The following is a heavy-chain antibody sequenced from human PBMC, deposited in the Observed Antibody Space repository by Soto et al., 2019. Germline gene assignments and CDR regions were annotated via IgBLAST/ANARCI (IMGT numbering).Heavy chain of an antibody. V-gene: IGHV3-7*01. Sequence: GWSLRLSCAATGFMFGTYWMSWVRQAPGKGLEWVANIKHDGNEKYYADSVKGRFTVSRDNVKNFLHLQMSSLRGDDTGVYFCVRATLSWGHYYFRGLDVWGQGTTVTVS. CDR3: VRATLSWGHYYFRGLDV. J-gene: IGHJ6*02. D-gene: IGHD3-22*01. CDR1: GFMFGTYW. CDR2: IKHDGNEK.